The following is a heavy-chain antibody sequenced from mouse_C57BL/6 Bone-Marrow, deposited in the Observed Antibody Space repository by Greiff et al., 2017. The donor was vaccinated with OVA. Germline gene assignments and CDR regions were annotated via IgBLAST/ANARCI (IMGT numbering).Heavy chain of an antibody. CDR3: AHYGSRLYLHY. CDR2: IAPSDSYI. Sequence: VQLKQPGAELVRPGTSVKLSCKASGYTFTNYWMHWVKQRPGQGLEWIGVIAPSDSYINYNQKFKGRATLTVDTSSSTAYMHLSSLTSEDSAVYYGAHYGSRLYLHYWGQGTSLTVSS. D-gene: IGHD1-1*01. CDR1: GYTFTNYW. J-gene: IGHJ2*02. V-gene: IGHV1-59*01.